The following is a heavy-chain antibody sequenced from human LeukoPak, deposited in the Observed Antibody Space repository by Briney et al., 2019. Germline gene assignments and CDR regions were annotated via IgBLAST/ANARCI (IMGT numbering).Heavy chain of an antibody. CDR2: VWYDGINK. Sequence: GWSLRLSRSVSGLTYSSFGTQWVRQAPGKGLEWVAVVWYDGINKYYADSVKGRFTISRDNSKNTLYLQMNSLRAEDTAVYYCARSTSSEYDIYHFDYWGQGTLVTVSS. J-gene: IGHJ4*02. D-gene: IGHD3-9*01. CDR1: GLTYSSFG. CDR3: ARSTSSEYDIYHFDY. V-gene: IGHV3-33*01.